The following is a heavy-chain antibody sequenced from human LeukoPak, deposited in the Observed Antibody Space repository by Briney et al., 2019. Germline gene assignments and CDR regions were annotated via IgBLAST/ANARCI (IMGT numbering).Heavy chain of an antibody. CDR2: IKSDGSST. CDR1: GFTVSSKY. Sequence: GGSLRLSCAVSGFTVSSKYMSWVRQAPGKGLVWVSHIKSDGSSTSYADSVKGRFTISRDNAKNTLYLQMNSLRAEDTAVYYCARDRGYTQDYWGQGTLVTVSS. D-gene: IGHD5-12*01. CDR3: ARDRGYTQDY. J-gene: IGHJ4*02. V-gene: IGHV3-74*01.